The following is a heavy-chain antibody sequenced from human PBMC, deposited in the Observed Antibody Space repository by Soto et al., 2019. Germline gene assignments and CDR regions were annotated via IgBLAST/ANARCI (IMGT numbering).Heavy chain of an antibody. V-gene: IGHV1-69*01. CDR2: IIPIFGTA. CDR1: GGTFSSYA. Sequence: QVQLVQSGAEVKKPGSSVKVSCKASGGTFSSYAISWVRQAPGQGLEWMGGIIPIFGTANYAQKFQGRVTITADESTSTAYMKLSSLRSEDTAVYYCARDRTMVRGVSRYYYYYGMDVWGQGTTVTVSS. CDR3: ARDRTMVRGVSRYYYYYGMDV. D-gene: IGHD3-10*01. J-gene: IGHJ6*02.